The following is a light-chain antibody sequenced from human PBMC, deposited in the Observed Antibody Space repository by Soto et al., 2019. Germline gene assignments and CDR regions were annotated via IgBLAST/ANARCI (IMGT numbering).Light chain of an antibody. J-gene: IGKJ3*01. CDR3: QQSYSNFPIT. CDR2: DAS. CDR1: QDISNY. V-gene: IGKV1-39*01. Sequence: DIQMTQSPSSLSASVGDRVTISCQASQDISNYLNWYQQTPGKAPKLLIYDASNLETGVPSRFSGSGSGTDFTLTISSLQPEDFATYYCQQSYSNFPITFGPGTKVDIK.